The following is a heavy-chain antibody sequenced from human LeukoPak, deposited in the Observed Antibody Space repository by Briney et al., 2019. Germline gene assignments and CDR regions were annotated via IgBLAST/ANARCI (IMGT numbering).Heavy chain of an antibody. J-gene: IGHJ3*02. CDR2: IGVGFDT. D-gene: IGHD6-6*01. V-gene: IGHV3-13*01. Sequence: GGSLRLSCAAPGSSFSTNDFHWVRQVAGKGLEWVAAIGVGFDTYYPDSVKGRFIISRENARNSVYLQMNSLRAEDTAVYYCTREGRSISYDVFDMWGQGTMVTVSS. CDR1: GSSFSTND. CDR3: TREGRSISYDVFDM.